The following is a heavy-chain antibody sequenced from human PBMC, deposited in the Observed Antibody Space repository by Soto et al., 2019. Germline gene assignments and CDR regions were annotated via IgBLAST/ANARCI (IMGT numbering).Heavy chain of an antibody. CDR1: GFTFSSYA. CDR3: ARDWYYDSSGYYNRAEGFAFDI. V-gene: IGHV3-30-3*01. CDR2: ISYDGSNK. Sequence: GGSLRLSCAASGFTFSSYAMHWVRQAPGKGLEWVAVISYDGSNKYYADSVKGRFTISRDNSKNTLYLQMNSLRAEDTAVYYCARDWYYDSSGYYNRAEGFAFDIWGQGTMVTVSS. J-gene: IGHJ3*02. D-gene: IGHD3-22*01.